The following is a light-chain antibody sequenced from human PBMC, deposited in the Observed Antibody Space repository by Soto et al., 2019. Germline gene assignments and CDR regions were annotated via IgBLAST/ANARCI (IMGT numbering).Light chain of an antibody. CDR1: SSDVGGYNY. J-gene: IGLJ2*01. CDR3: SSYTSSSTLARV. CDR2: DVS. Sequence: QSALTQPASVSGSPGQSITISCTGTSSDVGGYNYVSWYQQHPGKAPKLMIYDVSNRPSGVSNRFSGSKSGNTASLTISGVQAEDEADFYCSSYTSSSTLARVFGGGTKLTVL. V-gene: IGLV2-14*01.